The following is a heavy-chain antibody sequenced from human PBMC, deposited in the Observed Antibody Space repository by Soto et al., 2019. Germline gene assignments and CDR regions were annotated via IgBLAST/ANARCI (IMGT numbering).Heavy chain of an antibody. CDR3: AKNQGVELVPLATVDWFDP. V-gene: IGHV3-9*01. J-gene: IGHJ5*02. CDR2: INWKSDI. Sequence: GGSLRLSCAVSGFTFDDNAMHWVRQAPEEGLEWVSGINWKSDIGYADSVKGRFTISRDNSKSTVYLELNNLSAEDTAVYHCAKNQGVELVPLATVDWFDPWGQGSVVTVPS. D-gene: IGHD1-26*01. CDR1: GFTFDDNA.